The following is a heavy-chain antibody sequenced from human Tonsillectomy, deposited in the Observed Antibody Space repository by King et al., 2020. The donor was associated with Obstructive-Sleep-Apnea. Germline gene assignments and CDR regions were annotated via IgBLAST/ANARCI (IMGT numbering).Heavy chain of an antibody. CDR2: IKSKTDGGTT. J-gene: IGHJ4*02. D-gene: IGHD6-19*01. V-gene: IGHV3-15*01. CDR3: AEWLPKDY. CDR1: GFTFSYAW. Sequence: VQLVESGGDLVKPGGSLRLSCAASGFTFSYAWMNWVRQAPGKGLEWVGRIKSKTDGGTTDYAAPVKGRFTISRDDSKNTLYLQMNSLKIEDTAVYYWAEWLPKDYGGQGPLVTVPS.